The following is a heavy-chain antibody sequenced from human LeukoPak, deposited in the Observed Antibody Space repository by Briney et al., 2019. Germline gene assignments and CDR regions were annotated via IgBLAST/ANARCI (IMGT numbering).Heavy chain of an antibody. CDR1: GYSISYGYY. Sequence: SETLSLTCAVTGYSISYGYYWGWIRPPPGKGLEWIGSIYHSGSTYYNPSLKSRVTISVDTSKNQFSPNLGSVTAADTAVYYCARDLRSGSYLNWFDPWGQGTLVTVSS. CDR3: ARDLRSGSYLNWFDP. V-gene: IGHV4-38-2*02. CDR2: IYHSGST. D-gene: IGHD3-10*01. J-gene: IGHJ5*02.